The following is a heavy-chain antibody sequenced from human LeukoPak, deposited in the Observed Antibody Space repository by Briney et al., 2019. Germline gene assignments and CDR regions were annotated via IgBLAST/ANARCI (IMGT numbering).Heavy chain of an antibody. V-gene: IGHV4-34*01. CDR2: INHSGST. J-gene: IGHJ4*02. Sequence: PPETLSLTCAVYGWSFSGYYWSWIRQPPGKGLEWIGEINHSGSTNYNPSLKSRVTISVDTSKNQFSLKLSSVPAADTAVYYCARAYSRAAIFDYWGQGTLVTVSS. CDR3: ARAYSRAAIFDY. D-gene: IGHD2-15*01. CDR1: GWSFSGYY.